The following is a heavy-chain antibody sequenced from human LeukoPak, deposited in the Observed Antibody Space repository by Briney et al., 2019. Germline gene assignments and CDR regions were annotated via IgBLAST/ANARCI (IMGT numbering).Heavy chain of an antibody. D-gene: IGHD3-16*01. V-gene: IGHV3-7*03. CDR3: TRGGRGDYAGWSDP. CDR2: IKQRTSDK. J-gene: IGHJ5*02. CDR1: GFSFSSFW. Sequence: GGSLRLSCVASGFSFSSFWMTWVRQAPGKGLEWVASIKQRTSDKHYVVSVKGRFTIARDDATNSVSLHMRSLRDDDTALYYCTRGGRGDYAGWSDPWGEGSLVTLSS.